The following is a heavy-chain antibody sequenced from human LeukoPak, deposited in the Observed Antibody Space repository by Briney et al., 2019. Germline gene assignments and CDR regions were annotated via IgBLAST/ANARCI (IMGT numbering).Heavy chain of an antibody. CDR1: GGSIRSYY. J-gene: IGHJ4*02. Sequence: SETLSLTCTVSGGSIRSYYWSWIRQPPGKGLEWIGYIYDSGSTNYNPSRKSRVTISVDTSMNHFSLRLSSVTAADTAVYYCARLLHQMGSSWYFDYWGQGILVTVSS. CDR3: ARLLHQMGSSWYFDY. D-gene: IGHD6-13*01. CDR2: IYDSGST. V-gene: IGHV4-59*08.